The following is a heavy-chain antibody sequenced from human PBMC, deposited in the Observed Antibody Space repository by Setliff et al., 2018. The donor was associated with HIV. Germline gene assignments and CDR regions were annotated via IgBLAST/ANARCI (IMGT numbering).Heavy chain of an antibody. CDR2: IIPIFGTP. J-gene: IGHJ4*02. CDR3: APIDPFPHDYSNSSFDY. CDR1: GDIFSRYG. D-gene: IGHD4-4*01. Sequence: SVKVSCKASGDIFSRYGISWVRQAPGQGLEWMGGIIPIFGTPNYAQKFKGRLTITADESTSTVYMELSSLRSEDAAVYYCAPIDPFPHDYSNSSFDYWGQGTLVTVSS. V-gene: IGHV1-69*13.